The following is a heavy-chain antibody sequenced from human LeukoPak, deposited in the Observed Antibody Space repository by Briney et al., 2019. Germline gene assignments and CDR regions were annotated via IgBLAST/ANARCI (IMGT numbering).Heavy chain of an antibody. CDR3: AKGFDINYYYYMDV. J-gene: IGHJ6*03. CDR1: GFTFSSYS. V-gene: IGHV3-48*01. Sequence: GGSLRLSCAASGFTFSSYSMNWVRQAPGKGLEWVSYISSSSTTIYYADSVKGRFTISRDNSKNTLYLQMNSLRAEDTAVYYCAKGFDINYYYYMDVWGKGTTVTVSS. D-gene: IGHD3-10*01. CDR2: ISSSSTTI.